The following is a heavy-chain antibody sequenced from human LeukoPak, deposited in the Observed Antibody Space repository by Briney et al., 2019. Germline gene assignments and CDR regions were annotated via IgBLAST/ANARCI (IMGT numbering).Heavy chain of an antibody. CDR2: IYYSGSI. Sequence: SESLSLICTVSGASISSYYWRWIRQPPGKGLEWIGDIYYSGSIKYNPSLKSRVTMSVDTSKNQFSLKLSSVTAADTAIYYCARENPSGYYNRPIDYWGQGTLVTVSS. D-gene: IGHD3-22*01. CDR1: GASISSYY. V-gene: IGHV4-59*01. CDR3: ARENPSGYYNRPIDY. J-gene: IGHJ4*02.